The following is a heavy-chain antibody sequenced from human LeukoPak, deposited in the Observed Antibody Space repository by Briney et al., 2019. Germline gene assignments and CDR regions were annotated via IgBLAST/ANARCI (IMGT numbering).Heavy chain of an antibody. D-gene: IGHD1-1*01. J-gene: IGHJ4*02. CDR2: MNPYSGNT. CDR1: GYTFNSHD. Sequence: ASVKVSCKASGYTFNSHDINWVRQATGQGLEWMGWMNPYSGNTGYAQKFQGRVTMTRDTSINTAYLEFYSLRSEDAAVYYCARGYSSTLRTTGNDYWGQGTLVTVSS. V-gene: IGHV1-8*01. CDR3: ARGYSSTLRTTGNDY.